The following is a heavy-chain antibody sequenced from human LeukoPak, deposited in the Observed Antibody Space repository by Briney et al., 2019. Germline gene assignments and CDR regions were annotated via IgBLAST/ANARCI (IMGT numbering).Heavy chain of an antibody. CDR1: GFTFSSYG. CDR2: IWYDGSNK. D-gene: IGHD3-10*01. V-gene: IGHV3-33*08. CDR3: ARGTSLSSGSDYGMDV. Sequence: GGSLRLSCAASGFTFSSYGMRWVRQAPGKGLEWVAVIWYDGSNKYYADSVKGRFTISRDNSRNMLYLQMNSLRAEDTALYYCARGTSLSSGSDYGMDVWGQGTTVTVSS. J-gene: IGHJ6*02.